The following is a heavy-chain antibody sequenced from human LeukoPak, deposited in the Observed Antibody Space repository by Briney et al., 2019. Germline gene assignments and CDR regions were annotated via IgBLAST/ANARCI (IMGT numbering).Heavy chain of an antibody. CDR2: INPTSGTT. V-gene: IGHV1-2*02. Sequence: ASVNVSCKASGYSFIAYYMQWVRQAAGQRLEWMGWINPTSGTTNYAQKFQGRVTLTRDTSISAAYMELSGLTSDDTAVYYCVPGGVGAAGWGQGTLVTVAS. CDR1: GYSFIAYY. D-gene: IGHD2-15*01. J-gene: IGHJ4*02. CDR3: VPGGVGAAG.